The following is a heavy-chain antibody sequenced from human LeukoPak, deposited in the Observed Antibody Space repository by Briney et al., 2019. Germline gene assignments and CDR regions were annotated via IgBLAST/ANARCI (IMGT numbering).Heavy chain of an antibody. V-gene: IGHV4-59*01. D-gene: IGHD2-21*02. CDR2: IYYSGST. CDR3: ARGGGGTAYFDY. Sequence: SETLSLTCTVYGGFISTYYWKWIRQPPGKGLEWIGNIYYSGSTKYNPSLKSRITISVDTSKNQFSLKLSSVTAADTAVYYCARGGGGTAYFDYWGQGTLVTVSS. J-gene: IGHJ4*02. CDR1: GGFISTYY.